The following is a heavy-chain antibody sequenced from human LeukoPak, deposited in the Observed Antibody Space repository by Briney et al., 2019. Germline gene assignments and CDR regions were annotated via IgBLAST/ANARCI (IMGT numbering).Heavy chain of an antibody. V-gene: IGHV3-7*03. CDR1: GFTFSSYW. J-gene: IGHJ6*02. CDR2: IKQDGSEK. CDR3: AKGRNYDFWSGYDYGMDV. Sequence: GGSLRLSCAASGFTFSSYWMSWVRQAPGKGLEWVANIKQDGSEKYYVDSVKGRFTISRDNAKNSLYLQMNSLRAEDTAVYYCAKGRNYDFWSGYDYGMDVWGQGTTVTVSS. D-gene: IGHD3-3*01.